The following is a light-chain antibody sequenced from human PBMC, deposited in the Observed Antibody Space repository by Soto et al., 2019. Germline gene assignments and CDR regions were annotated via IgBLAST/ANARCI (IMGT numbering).Light chain of an antibody. CDR2: GAS. V-gene: IGKV3-15*01. Sequence: EVLLTQSPVTLSLSPGERASLSFRASQSFSSNLAWFQQKPGQAPRLLIYGASTRATGIPARFSGSGSGTEFTLTINSLQSEDFAVYHCQQYHNWPPYTFGQGTKVDIK. CDR3: QQYHNWPPYT. CDR1: QSFSSN. J-gene: IGKJ2*01.